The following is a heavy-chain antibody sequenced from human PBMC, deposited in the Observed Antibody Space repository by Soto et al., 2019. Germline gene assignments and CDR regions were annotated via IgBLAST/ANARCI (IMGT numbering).Heavy chain of an antibody. V-gene: IGHV5-51*01. D-gene: IGHD6-19*01. CDR1: GYSFTSYW. CDR2: ISPGDSDT. Sequence: GESLKISCKGSGYSFTSYWICWVRQMPGKGLEWMGVISPGDSDTRYSPSFQGQVTISAGKSISTAYLQWSSLKASDTAMDYCAMHNIAVAGQYYDYYGMDVWGQGTTVTGPS. J-gene: IGHJ6*02. CDR3: AMHNIAVAGQYYDYYGMDV.